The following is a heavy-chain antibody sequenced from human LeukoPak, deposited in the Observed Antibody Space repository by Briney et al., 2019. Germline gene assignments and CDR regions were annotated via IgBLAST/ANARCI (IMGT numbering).Heavy chain of an antibody. CDR1: GYTFTRYD. D-gene: IGHD3-22*01. CDR3: ASRSYDSSGRDWYFDL. CDR2: MNPNSGNT. Sequence: GASVKVSCKASGYTFTRYDINWVPQATGQGLEWMGWMNPNSGNTGYAQKFQGRVTMTRNTSISTAYMELSSLRSEDTAVYYCASRSYDSSGRDWYFDLWGRGTLVTVSS. J-gene: IGHJ2*01. V-gene: IGHV1-8*01.